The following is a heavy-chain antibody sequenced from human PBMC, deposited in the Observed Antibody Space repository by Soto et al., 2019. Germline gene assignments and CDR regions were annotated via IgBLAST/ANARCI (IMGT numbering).Heavy chain of an antibody. Sequence: ASVKVSCKASGYTFTRYGISWVRQSPVQGLEWMGWISGYNGDTTYAQKFQGRVTMTIDTSTSTAYMELRSLTSDDTAVYYCAKNGQPPYYYYGLDVWGQGTKVTVSS. V-gene: IGHV1-18*01. CDR3: AKNGQPPYYYYGLDV. D-gene: IGHD2-8*01. CDR1: GYTFTRYG. J-gene: IGHJ6*02. CDR2: ISGYNGDT.